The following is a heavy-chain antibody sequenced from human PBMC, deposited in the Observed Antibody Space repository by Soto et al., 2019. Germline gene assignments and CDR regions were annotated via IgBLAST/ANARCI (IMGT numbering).Heavy chain of an antibody. CDR2: IYYSGST. D-gene: IGHD3-10*01. J-gene: IGHJ4*02. CDR1: GGSIISSSYY. CDR3: ARHEGRPYYYGSGSPSQFDY. Sequence: PSETLSLTCTVSGGSIISSSYYFFCIRQPPWNGLEWIGSIYYSGSTYYNPSLKSRVTISVDTSKNQFSLKLSSVTAADTAVYYCARHEGRPYYYGSGSPSQFDYWGQGALVTVSS. V-gene: IGHV4-39*01.